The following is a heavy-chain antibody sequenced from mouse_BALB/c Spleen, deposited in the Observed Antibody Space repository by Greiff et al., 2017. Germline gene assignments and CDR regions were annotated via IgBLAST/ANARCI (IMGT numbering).Heavy chain of an antibody. CDR3: TRNDYDEGYFDY. J-gene: IGHJ2*01. CDR1: GYTFTSYW. V-gene: IGHV1-5*01. Sequence: VQLKQSGTVLARPGASVKMSCKASGYTFTSYWMHWVKQRPGQGLEWIGAIYPGNSDTSYNQKFKGKAKLTAVTSTSTAYMELSSLTNEDSAVYYCTRNDYDEGYFDYWGQGTTLTVSS. CDR2: IYPGNSDT. D-gene: IGHD2-4*01.